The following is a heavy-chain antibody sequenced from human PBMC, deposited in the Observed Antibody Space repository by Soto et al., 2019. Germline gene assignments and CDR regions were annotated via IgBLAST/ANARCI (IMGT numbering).Heavy chain of an antibody. CDR2: INHSGST. J-gene: IGHJ5*02. Sequence: SETLSLTCAVYGGSFSGYYWSWIRQPPGKGLEWIGEINHSGSTNYNPSLKSRVTISVDTSKNQFSLKLSSVTAADTAVYYCARGKWIQLWLVARWFDPWGQGTLVTVSS. D-gene: IGHD5-18*01. CDR1: GGSFSGYY. V-gene: IGHV4-34*01. CDR3: ARGKWIQLWLVARWFDP.